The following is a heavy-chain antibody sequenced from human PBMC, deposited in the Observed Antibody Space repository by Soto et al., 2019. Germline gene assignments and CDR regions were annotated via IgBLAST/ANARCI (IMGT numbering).Heavy chain of an antibody. Sequence: GASVKVSCKASGGTFSSYAISWVRQAPGQGLEWMGGIIPIFGTANYAQKFQGRVTITADESTSTAYMELSSLRSEDTAVYYCARDLECSSTSCYQGWFDPWGQGTLVPVSS. J-gene: IGHJ5*02. CDR2: IIPIFGTA. CDR3: ARDLECSSTSCYQGWFDP. CDR1: GGTFSSYA. V-gene: IGHV1-69*13. D-gene: IGHD2-2*01.